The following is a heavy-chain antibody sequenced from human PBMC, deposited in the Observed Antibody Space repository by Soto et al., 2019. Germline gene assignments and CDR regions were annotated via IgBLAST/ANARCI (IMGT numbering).Heavy chain of an antibody. CDR3: AREGLVGATPNAFDT. V-gene: IGHV3-30-3*01. CDR2: ISYDGSNK. Sequence: GGSLRLSCAASGFTFSSYAMHWVRQAPGKGLEWVAVISYDGSNKYYADSVKGRFTISRDNSKNTLYLQMNSLRAEDTAVYYCAREGLVGATPNAFDTWGQGTMVTVSS. CDR1: GFTFSSYA. D-gene: IGHD1-26*01. J-gene: IGHJ3*02.